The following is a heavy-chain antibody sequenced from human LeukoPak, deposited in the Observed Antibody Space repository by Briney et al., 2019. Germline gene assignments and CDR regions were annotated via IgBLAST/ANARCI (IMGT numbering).Heavy chain of an antibody. D-gene: IGHD2-21*02. CDR3: ARAAPYCGGDCYFDY. J-gene: IGHJ4*02. V-gene: IGHV3-21*01. Sequence: GGSLRLSCAASGFTFSSYSMNWVRQAPGKGLEWVSSISSSSSYIYYVDSVKGRFTISRDNAKNSLYLQMNSLRAEDTAVYYCARAAPYCGGDCYFDYWGQGTLVTVSS. CDR1: GFTFSSYS. CDR2: ISSSSSYI.